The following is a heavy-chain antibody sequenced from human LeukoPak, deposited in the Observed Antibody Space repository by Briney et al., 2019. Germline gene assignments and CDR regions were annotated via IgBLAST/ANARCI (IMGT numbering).Heavy chain of an antibody. CDR3: ARDYYYDSSGYHPAEYFNH. Sequence: SVKVSCKTSGGTFSSYGISWVRQAPGHGLEWMARIIPIFGTTNYAQKFQGRVTLTADTSTSIAYMDLRSLRSEDTAVYYCARDYYYDSSGYHPAEYFNHWGQGTLVTVSS. D-gene: IGHD3-22*01. J-gene: IGHJ1*01. V-gene: IGHV1-69*06. CDR2: IIPIFGTT. CDR1: GGTFSSYG.